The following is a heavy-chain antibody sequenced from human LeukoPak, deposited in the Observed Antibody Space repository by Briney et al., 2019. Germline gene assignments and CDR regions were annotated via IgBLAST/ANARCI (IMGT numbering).Heavy chain of an antibody. CDR2: IYYSGST. V-gene: IGHV4-39*01. Sequence: PSETLSLTCTVSGDSISSRSYYWGWIRQPPGKGLEWIGNIYYSGSTYYNPSLKSRVTMSVDTSKNQFSLKLSSVTAADTAVYYCARQGYSDYEGVSGFDYWAQGTLVTVSS. CDR1: GDSISSRSYY. D-gene: IGHD4-11*01. CDR3: ARQGYSDYEGVSGFDY. J-gene: IGHJ4*02.